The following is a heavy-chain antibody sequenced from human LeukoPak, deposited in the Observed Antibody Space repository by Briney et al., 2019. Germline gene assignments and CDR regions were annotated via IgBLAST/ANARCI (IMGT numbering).Heavy chain of an antibody. V-gene: IGHV3-30-3*01. CDR2: ISYDGSNE. J-gene: IGHJ4*02. CDR1: GFTFSNYA. D-gene: IGHD6-19*01. CDR3: ARVRYYSSGWYDY. Sequence: PRRSLRLSCAASGFTFSNYAMHWVRQAPGKGLEWVAFISYDGSNEDYADSVKGRFTISRDNSRNTLYLQMNSLRTEDTAVYYCARVRYYSSGWYDYWGQGTLVTVSS.